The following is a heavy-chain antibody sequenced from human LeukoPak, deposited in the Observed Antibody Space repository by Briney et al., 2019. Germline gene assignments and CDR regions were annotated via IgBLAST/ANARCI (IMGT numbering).Heavy chain of an antibody. CDR1: GFTVSSNY. Sequence: GGPLRLSCAASGFTVSSNYMSWVRQAPGKGLEWVSVIFSGGSTYYADSVKGRFTISRDNSKNTLYLQMNSLRADDTAVYYCARGTDRSLDYWGQGTLVTVSS. D-gene: IGHD1-14*01. V-gene: IGHV3-66*01. J-gene: IGHJ4*02. CDR3: ARGTDRSLDY. CDR2: IFSGGST.